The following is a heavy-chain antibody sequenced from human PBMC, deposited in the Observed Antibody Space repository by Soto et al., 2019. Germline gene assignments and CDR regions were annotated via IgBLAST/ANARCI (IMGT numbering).Heavy chain of an antibody. CDR3: ARGGSSAGAFDT. CDR2: IWYDGSNK. V-gene: IGHV3-33*01. Sequence: GGSLRLSCAASGFTFSSYGMHWVRQAPGKGLEWVAVIWYDGSNKYYADSVKGRFTISRDNSKSMLYLQMNSLRAEDTATYYCARGGSSAGAFDTWGQGTVVTVSS. D-gene: IGHD3-16*01. CDR1: GFTFSSYG. J-gene: IGHJ4*02.